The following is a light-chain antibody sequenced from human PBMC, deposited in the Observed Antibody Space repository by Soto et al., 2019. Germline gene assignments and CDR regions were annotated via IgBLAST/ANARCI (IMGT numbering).Light chain of an antibody. J-gene: IGKJ4*01. CDR3: QQYNSYPLT. CDR2: KAS. V-gene: IGKV1-5*03. CDR1: QSISSW. Sequence: DLQMTQSPSTLSASVGDRVTITCRASQSISSWLAWYQQKPGKAPNLLIYKASSLESGVPSRFSCSGSGTEFTVTISSLQPDDFATYYCQQYNSYPLTFGGGTKVEIK.